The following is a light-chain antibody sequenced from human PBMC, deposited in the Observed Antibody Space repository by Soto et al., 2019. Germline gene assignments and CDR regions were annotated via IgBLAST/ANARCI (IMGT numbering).Light chain of an antibody. Sequence: EIVLIQSPATLSLSAGERASLSCGASQSISNFLAWYQQKPGQAPRLLIYDASNRATGIPARFSGSGYGTDFTLTISSLEPEDFAVYYCSQRSDWPITFGQGTRLEIK. CDR3: SQRSDWPIT. V-gene: IGKV3-11*01. CDR1: QSISNF. CDR2: DAS. J-gene: IGKJ5*01.